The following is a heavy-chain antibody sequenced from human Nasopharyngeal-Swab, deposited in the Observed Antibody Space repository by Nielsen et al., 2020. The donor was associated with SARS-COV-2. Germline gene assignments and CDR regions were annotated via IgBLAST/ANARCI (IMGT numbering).Heavy chain of an antibody. J-gene: IGHJ6*02. V-gene: IGHV3-23*01. CDR3: AKVARDIVVVPAAMKAYYYYGMDV. CDR2: ISGSGGST. D-gene: IGHD2-2*01. Sequence: VRQMPGKGLEWVSAISGSGGSTYYADSVKGRLTISRGNSKNTLYLQMNSLRAEDTAVYYCAKVARDIVVVPAAMKAYYYYGMDVWGQGTTVTVSS.